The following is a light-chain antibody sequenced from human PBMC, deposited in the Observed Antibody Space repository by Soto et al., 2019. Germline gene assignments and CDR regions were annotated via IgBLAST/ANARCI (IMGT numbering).Light chain of an antibody. CDR3: QQYDNLPLT. CDR2: DAA. CDR1: QDISNY. V-gene: IGKV1-33*01. J-gene: IGKJ3*01. Sequence: DIQMTQSPSSLSASVGDRVTITCQASQDISNYLNWYQQKPGKAPKLLIYDAANLETGVPSRFSGSGSGTDFTFPISSLQPEDIATSYCQQYDNLPLTFGPGTKVDIK.